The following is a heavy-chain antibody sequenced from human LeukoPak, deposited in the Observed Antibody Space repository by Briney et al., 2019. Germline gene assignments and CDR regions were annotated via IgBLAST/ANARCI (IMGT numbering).Heavy chain of an antibody. V-gene: IGHV3-11*06. CDR2: ISGISTDT. J-gene: IGHJ4*02. D-gene: IGHD2-15*01. Sequence: PGGSLKLSCAASGFTFSDYYMTWVRRAPGKGLEWISHISGISTDTNHADSVKGRFTISRDNAKNSLYLQMNSLRVEDAAVYYCARDSAGTCSGAGCDPDDFDYWGQGTLVTVSS. CDR1: GFTFSDYY. CDR3: ARDSAGTCSGAGCDPDDFDY.